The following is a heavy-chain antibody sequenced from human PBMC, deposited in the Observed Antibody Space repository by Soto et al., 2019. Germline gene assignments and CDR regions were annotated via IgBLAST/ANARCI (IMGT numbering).Heavy chain of an antibody. CDR1: GGTFSSYT. CDR2: IIPILGIA. D-gene: IGHD3-9*01. J-gene: IGHJ4*02. Sequence: QVQLVQSGAEVKKPGSSVKVSCKASGGTFSSYTISWVRQAPGQGLEWMGRIIPILGIANSAQKFQGRVKITANQSTSTAYRELSSLSAEDTAVYYCARHASDMLAGYHHYCGQGTLVTVSS. CDR3: ARHASDMLAGYHHY. V-gene: IGHV1-69*02.